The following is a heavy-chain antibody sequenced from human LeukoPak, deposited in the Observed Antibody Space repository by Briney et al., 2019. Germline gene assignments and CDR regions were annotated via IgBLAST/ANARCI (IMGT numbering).Heavy chain of an antibody. J-gene: IGHJ5*02. CDR1: GFTFSSYA. D-gene: IGHD1-26*01. V-gene: IGHV3-23*01. CDR2: INGSGGRI. CDR3: AKKYSTGLDP. Sequence: PGGSLRLSCAASGFTFSSYAMSWVRQAPGKGLEWVSAINGSGGRIYYADSVKGRFTISRDNSKNTLYLQMNSLRAEDTAIYYCAKKYSTGLDPWGQGTLVTVSS.